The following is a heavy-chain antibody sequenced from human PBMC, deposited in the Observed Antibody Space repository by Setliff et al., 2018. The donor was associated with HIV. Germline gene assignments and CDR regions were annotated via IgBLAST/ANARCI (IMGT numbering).Heavy chain of an antibody. CDR2: IIPMFSIP. J-gene: IGHJ5*02. D-gene: IGHD6-19*01. V-gene: IGHV1-69*04. CDR3: ARVGRSVTGP. CDR1: GGPFSSYS. Sequence: SVKVSCKASGGPFSSYSITWVRQAPGQGLEWMGRIIPMFSIPNYSQRFQGRVTITADRSTNTVYMEPSSLRSDDTAVYYCARVGRSVTGPWGQGTLVTVSS.